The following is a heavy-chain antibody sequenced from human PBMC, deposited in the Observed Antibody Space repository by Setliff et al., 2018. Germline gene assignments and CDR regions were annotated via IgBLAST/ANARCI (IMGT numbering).Heavy chain of an antibody. Sequence: GASVKVSCKASGGTFSSYAISWVRQAPGQGLEWMGGIIPILGIANYAQKFQGRVTITADESTSTAYMELSSLRSEDTAVYYCARVDRGVTQNYYYYGMDVWGQGTTVTVSS. J-gene: IGHJ6*02. CDR3: ARVDRGVTQNYYYYGMDV. CDR2: IIPILGIA. CDR1: GGTFSSYA. V-gene: IGHV1-69*10. D-gene: IGHD3-10*01.